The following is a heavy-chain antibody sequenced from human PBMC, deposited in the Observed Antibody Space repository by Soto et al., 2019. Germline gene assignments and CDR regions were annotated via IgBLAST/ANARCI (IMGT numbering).Heavy chain of an antibody. CDR3: TRSIITTAGTDAFDL. D-gene: IGHD6-13*01. Sequence: QVQLVQSGAEVKKPGASVRVSCKASAYTFTSYYVHWVRQAPGQGPEWMGMINPSRGGTDYAQKFQGRVTMTRDTFTTTVYMELSSLRSEDTAIYYCTRSIITTAGTDAFDLWGQGTLVTVSS. J-gene: IGHJ3*01. V-gene: IGHV1-46*03. CDR2: INPSRGGT. CDR1: AYTFTSYY.